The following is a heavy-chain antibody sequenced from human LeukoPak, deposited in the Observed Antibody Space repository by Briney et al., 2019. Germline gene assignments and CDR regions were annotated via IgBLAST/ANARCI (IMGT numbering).Heavy chain of an antibody. CDR3: SSQIWLGELFAHY. D-gene: IGHD3-10*01. Sequence: PGGSQRLSCAASGFTFSSYWMHWVRQAPGKGLVWVSRINSDGSTTNYADSVKGRFTISRDNAKNTLYLQMNSLRAEDTAVYYCSSQIWLGELFAHYWGQGTLVTVSS. CDR1: GFTFSSYW. V-gene: IGHV3-74*01. J-gene: IGHJ4*02. CDR2: INSDGSTT.